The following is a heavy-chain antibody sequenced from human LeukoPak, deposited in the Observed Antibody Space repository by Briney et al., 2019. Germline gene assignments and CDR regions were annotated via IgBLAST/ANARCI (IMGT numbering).Heavy chain of an antibody. D-gene: IGHD1-26*01. CDR3: ARDWDGRSDSFDP. J-gene: IGHJ5*02. CDR2: ISGRGDDI. CDR1: GYTFTTYG. V-gene: IGHV1-18*01. Sequence: GASVKVSCKASGYTFTTYGISWVRQVPGHGLEWVGYISGRGDDINYAENFQGRVTMTTDTSTSTAYMELGSLTSDDTAVYYCARDWDGRSDSFDPWGQGTLVTVSS.